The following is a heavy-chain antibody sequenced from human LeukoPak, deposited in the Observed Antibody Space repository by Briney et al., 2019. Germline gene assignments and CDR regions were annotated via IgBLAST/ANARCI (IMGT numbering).Heavy chain of an antibody. CDR3: ARVWAKYYYDSSGYYFDY. V-gene: IGHV1-18*01. CDR1: GYSFTSYG. D-gene: IGHD3-22*01. CDR2: MSAYNGKT. J-gene: IGHJ4*02. Sequence: ASVTVSCKASGYSFTSYGFNWVRQAPGQGLEWMGWMSAYNGKTNYAHSLQGRVTVTADTSRSLRSEDTAVYYCARVWAKYYYDSSGYYFDYWGQGTLVTVSS.